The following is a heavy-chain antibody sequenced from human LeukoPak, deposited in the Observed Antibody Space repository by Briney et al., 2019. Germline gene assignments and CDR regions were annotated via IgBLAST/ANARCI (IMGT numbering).Heavy chain of an antibody. V-gene: IGHV4-4*07. D-gene: IGHD3-10*01. CDR2: IYGTGTI. CDR3: TRDSGTTGEVKFDP. CDR1: GGSISSYY. Sequence: SETLSLTCTVSGGSISSYYWSWIRQPAGKGLEWIGRIYGTGTITYNPSLQSRVTMAVDTSKNEFSLKMSSVTAADTAVYYCTRDSGTTGEVKFDPWGQGTLVAVSS. J-gene: IGHJ5*02.